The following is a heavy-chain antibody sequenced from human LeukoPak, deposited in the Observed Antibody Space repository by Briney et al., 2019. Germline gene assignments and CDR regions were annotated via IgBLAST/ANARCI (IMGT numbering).Heavy chain of an antibody. CDR2: IIPIFGTA. CDR3: ASHFTYYYGSGSYLVPDY. Sequence: ASVKVSCKASGGTFSSYAISWVRQAPGQGLEWMGGIIPIFGTANYAQKFQGRVTITADESTSTAYMELSSLRSEDTAAYYCASHFTYYYGSGSYLVPDYWGQGTLVTVSS. D-gene: IGHD3-10*01. CDR1: GGTFSSYA. J-gene: IGHJ4*02. V-gene: IGHV1-69*13.